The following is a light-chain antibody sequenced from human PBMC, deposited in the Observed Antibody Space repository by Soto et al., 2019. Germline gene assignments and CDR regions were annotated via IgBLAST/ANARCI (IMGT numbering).Light chain of an antibody. Sequence: SYELTQPPSVSVAPGKTARITCGGTNIGSKRVHWYQQKPGQAPVLVIYYDSDRPSGIPERFSGSNSGNTATLTSSRVEAGDEADYYCQVWDSSSDHVVFGGGTKLTVL. CDR1: NIGSKR. J-gene: IGLJ2*01. CDR3: QVWDSSSDHVV. V-gene: IGLV3-21*04. CDR2: YDS.